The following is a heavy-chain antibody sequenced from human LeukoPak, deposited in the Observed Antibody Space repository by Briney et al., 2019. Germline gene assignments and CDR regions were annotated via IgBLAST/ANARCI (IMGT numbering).Heavy chain of an antibody. D-gene: IGHD6-6*01. CDR2: IYHSGST. V-gene: IGHV4-39*07. J-gene: IGHJ4*02. Sequence: TPSETLSLTCIVSGGSISSSSYYWGWIRQPPGKGLEWIGSIYHSGSTYYNPSLKSRVTISVDTSKNQFSLNLSSVTAADTAVYYCARGVARSSKFHFSYYFDYWGQGTLVTVSS. CDR1: GGSISSSSYY. CDR3: ARGVARSSKFHFSYYFDY.